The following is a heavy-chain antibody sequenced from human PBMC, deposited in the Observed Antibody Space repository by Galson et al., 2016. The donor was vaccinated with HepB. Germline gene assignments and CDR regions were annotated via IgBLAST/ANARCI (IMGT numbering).Heavy chain of an antibody. V-gene: IGHV1-69*13. CDR2: IIPIFGTP. CDR1: GDSFNRYS. CDR3: ATLSYDVVTGYQYFFDH. J-gene: IGHJ4*02. Sequence: SVKVSCKASGDSFNRYSISWVRQAPGHELEWMGGIIPIFGTPDYAQKLQGRVIITADVSTSTSYMELNSLRFEDTAVYYCATLSYDVVTGYQYFFDHWGQGTLVTVSS. D-gene: IGHD3-9*01.